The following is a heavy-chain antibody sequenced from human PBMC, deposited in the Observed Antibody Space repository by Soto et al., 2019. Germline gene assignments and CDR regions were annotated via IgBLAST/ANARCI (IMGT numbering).Heavy chain of an antibody. V-gene: IGHV1-18*01. CDR3: ARDWRGSGSNITPLDY. Sequence: QVQLVQSGAEVKKPGASVKVSCKASGYTFTSYGISWVRQAPGQGLEWMGWISAYNGNTNYAQKLKCRVTMSTDTSTSTAYMELRSLRSDDAAVYYCARDWRGSGSNITPLDYWGQGTLVTVSS. CDR2: ISAYNGNT. D-gene: IGHD3-10*01. CDR1: GYTFTSYG. J-gene: IGHJ4*02.